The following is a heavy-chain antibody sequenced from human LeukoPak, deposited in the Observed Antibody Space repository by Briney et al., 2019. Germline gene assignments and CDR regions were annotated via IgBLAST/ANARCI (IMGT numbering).Heavy chain of an antibody. V-gene: IGHV3-74*01. CDR1: GLTFSSHW. D-gene: IGHD3-16*01. Sequence: PGGSLRLSCAASGLTFSSHWMHWVRQAPGKGLVWVSRITNDGSSTTYADSVKGRFTISRDNAKSMLYLQVNSLRAEDTAVYYCATPAGGNPAYWGQGTLVTVSS. CDR3: ATPAGGNPAY. CDR2: ITNDGSST. J-gene: IGHJ4*02.